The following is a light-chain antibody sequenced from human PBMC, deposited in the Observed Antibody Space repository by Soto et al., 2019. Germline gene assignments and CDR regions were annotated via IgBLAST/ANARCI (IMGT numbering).Light chain of an antibody. CDR2: GAS. Sequence: EIVMTQSPATLSVSPGERATLSCRASQSVSSNLAWYQQKPGQAPRLLIYGASTRATGIPARFSGSGSGTEFTLTLSSLQSEDFAVYYCHQYNNRPPFTFGPGTKVDIK. J-gene: IGKJ3*01. CDR1: QSVSSN. CDR3: HQYNNRPPFT. V-gene: IGKV3-15*01.